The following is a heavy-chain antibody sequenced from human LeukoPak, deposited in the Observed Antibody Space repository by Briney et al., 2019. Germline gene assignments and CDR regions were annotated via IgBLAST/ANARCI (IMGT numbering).Heavy chain of an antibody. V-gene: IGHV3-7*01. Sequence: GGSLRLSCAASGFTFSSYSMQWVRQAPGKGLEWVANIKQDGSEKYYVDSVKGRFTISRDNAKNSLYLQMNSLRAEDTAVYYCARDKYSSGWSDYWGQGTLVTVSS. CDR3: ARDKYSSGWSDY. CDR2: IKQDGSEK. J-gene: IGHJ4*02. CDR1: GFTFSSYS. D-gene: IGHD6-19*01.